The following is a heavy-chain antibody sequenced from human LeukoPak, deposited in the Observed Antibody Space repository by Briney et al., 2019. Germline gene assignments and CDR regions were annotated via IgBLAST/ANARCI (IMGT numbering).Heavy chain of an antibody. CDR1: GLTFRNYA. CDR3: AKLGSNSCYTAGGY. V-gene: IGHV3-23*01. D-gene: IGHD2-2*02. CDR2: ICANDGNT. J-gene: IGHJ4*02. Sequence: PGGSLRLSCAASGLTFRNYAMSWVRQAPGKGLEWVSVICANDGNTYYADAVKGRFTISRDTSKNTLYLQMNSLRAEDTAIYYCAKLGSNSCYTAGGYWGQGTLVTVSS.